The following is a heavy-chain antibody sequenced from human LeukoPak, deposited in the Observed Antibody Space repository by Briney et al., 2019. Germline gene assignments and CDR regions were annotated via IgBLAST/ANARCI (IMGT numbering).Heavy chain of an antibody. Sequence: GTSVKVSCKASRFTVTSSAMQWVRQASGQRLEWIGWIVVGSGNTNYAQKFQERVTITRDMSTSTAYMELSSLRSEDTAVYYCAALPYYYGSGSYYVDYWGQGTLVTVSS. D-gene: IGHD3-10*01. CDR3: AALPYYYGSGSYYVDY. J-gene: IGHJ4*02. CDR2: IVVGSGNT. V-gene: IGHV1-58*02. CDR1: RFTVTSSA.